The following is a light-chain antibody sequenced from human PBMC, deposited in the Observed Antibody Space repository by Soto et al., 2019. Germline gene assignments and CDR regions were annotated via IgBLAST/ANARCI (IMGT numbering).Light chain of an antibody. Sequence: QSALTQPASVSGSPGQSITISCTGTSSDVGSYNLVSWYQQRPGEAPKLMIYEGSKRPSGVSNRFSGSKSGNTASLTISGLQAEDEADYYCCSYAGSGTFVFGTGTKLTVL. CDR3: CSYAGSGTFV. CDR2: EGS. J-gene: IGLJ1*01. CDR1: SSDVGSYNL. V-gene: IGLV2-23*01.